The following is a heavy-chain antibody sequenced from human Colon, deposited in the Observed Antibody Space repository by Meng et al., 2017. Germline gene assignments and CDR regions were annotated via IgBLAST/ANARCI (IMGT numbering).Heavy chain of an antibody. Sequence: GGSLRLSCAASGFTVSSNYMSWVRQAPGKGLEWVSVIYSGGSTYYADSVKGRFTISRDNSKNTLYLQMNSLKAEDTAVYYCAKDLRTSNWNYGSVDHWGQGNLVTVSS. CDR1: GFTVSSNY. D-gene: IGHD1-7*01. CDR2: IYSGGST. CDR3: AKDLRTSNWNYGSVDH. V-gene: IGHV3-53*01. J-gene: IGHJ4*02.